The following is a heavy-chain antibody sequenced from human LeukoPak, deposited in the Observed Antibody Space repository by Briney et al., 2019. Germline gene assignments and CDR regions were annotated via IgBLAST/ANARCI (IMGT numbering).Heavy chain of an antibody. CDR2: IYHSGST. CDR3: ARDPSGNGGGGEYYFDY. D-gene: IGHD1-26*01. J-gene: IGHJ4*02. CDR1: GGSISSYY. V-gene: IGHV4-59*12. Sequence: SETLSLTCTVSGGSISSYYWSWIRQPPGKGLEWIGEIYHSGSTNYNPSLKSRVTLSVDKSKNQFSLKLSSVTAADTALYYCARDPSGNGGGGEYYFDYWGQGTLVTVSS.